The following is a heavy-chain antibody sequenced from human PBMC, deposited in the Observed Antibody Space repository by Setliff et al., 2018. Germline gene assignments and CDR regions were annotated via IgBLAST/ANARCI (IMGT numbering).Heavy chain of an antibody. CDR1: GYSFTSYG. CDR2: ITTYNDNT. V-gene: IGHV1-18*01. Sequence: GASVKVSCKTSGYSFTSYGISWVRQAPGQGLEWMGHITTYNDNTKYAQKFQGRITVTTDLSTSTAYLDLRSLRSYDTAVYYCVRDSRITVLGVGNYHYMDGWGRGTTVTVSS. D-gene: IGHD3-3*01. J-gene: IGHJ6*03. CDR3: VRDSRITVLGVGNYHYMDG.